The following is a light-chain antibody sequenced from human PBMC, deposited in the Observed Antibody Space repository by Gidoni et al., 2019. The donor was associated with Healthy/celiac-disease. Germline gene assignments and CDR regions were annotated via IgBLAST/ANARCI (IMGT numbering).Light chain of an antibody. Sequence: EIVLPHSPGTLSLSPGERATVPCRASQSVSSSYLAWYQQKPGQAPRLLIYGASSRAPGIPDSFSGSGSGTDFTLSISRLEAEEFAVYYWQQYGSSPYTFGQGTKLEIK. CDR3: QQYGSSPYT. CDR1: QSVSSSY. J-gene: IGKJ2*01. V-gene: IGKV3-20*01. CDR2: GAS.